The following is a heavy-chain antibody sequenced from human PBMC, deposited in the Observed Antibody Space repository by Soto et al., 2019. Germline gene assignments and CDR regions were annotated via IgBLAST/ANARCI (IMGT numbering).Heavy chain of an antibody. CDR1: GGSISSSSYY. CDR2: IYYSGST. J-gene: IGHJ5*02. V-gene: IGHV4-39*01. Sequence: QLQLQESGPGLVKPSETLSLTCTVSGGSISSSSYYWGWIRQPPGKGLEWIGSIYYSGSTYYNPSLKGRVTISVDTSKNQFSLKLSSVTAADTAVYYCARHVNFWFDPWGQGTLVTVSS. CDR3: ARHVNFWFDP.